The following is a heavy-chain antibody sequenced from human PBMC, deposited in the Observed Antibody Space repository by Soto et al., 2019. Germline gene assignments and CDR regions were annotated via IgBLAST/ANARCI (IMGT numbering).Heavy chain of an antibody. CDR1: GFTFSNCA. Sequence: GGSLRLSCEASGFTFSNCAMSWVRQAPGKGLEWVSGISGTGRSTFYADSVKDRFTISRDNSKNTVYLEMTSLRAEDTAVYYCAKGNTSGWYFFDYWGQGTPVTVSS. D-gene: IGHD6-19*01. CDR3: AKGNTSGWYFFDY. V-gene: IGHV3-23*01. CDR2: ISGTGRST. J-gene: IGHJ4*02.